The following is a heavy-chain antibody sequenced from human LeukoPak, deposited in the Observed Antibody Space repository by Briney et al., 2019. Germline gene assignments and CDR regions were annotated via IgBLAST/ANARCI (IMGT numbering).Heavy chain of an antibody. CDR2: IRYDGSNK. J-gene: IGHJ4*02. CDR1: GFTFSSYG. CDR3: ARDPGSGYEEHFDY. Sequence: GGSLRLSCAASGFTFSSYGMHWVRQAPGKGLEWVAFIRYDGSNKYYADSVKGRFTISRDNSKNTLYLQMNSLRAEDTAVYYCARDPGSGYEEHFDYWGQGTLVTVSS. D-gene: IGHD5-12*01. V-gene: IGHV3-30*02.